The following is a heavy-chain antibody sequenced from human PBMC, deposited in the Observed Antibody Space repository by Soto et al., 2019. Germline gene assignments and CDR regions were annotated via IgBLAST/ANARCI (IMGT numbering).Heavy chain of an antibody. CDR2: ISGSGVSI. CDR1: GFIFTDYA. Sequence: GGSLRLSCAASGFIFTDYAMTWVRQAPGKGLEWVSVISGSGVSIYYTDSVRGRFTISRDNSKNTLYLQMHSLRPEDTAVYFCVKRPDSSDRSGYPAWGQGIQVTSPQ. V-gene: IGHV3-23*01. CDR3: VKRPDSSDRSGYPA. J-gene: IGHJ5*02. D-gene: IGHD3-3*01.